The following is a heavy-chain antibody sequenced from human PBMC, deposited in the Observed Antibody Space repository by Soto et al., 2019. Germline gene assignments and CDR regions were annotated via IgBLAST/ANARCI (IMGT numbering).Heavy chain of an antibody. CDR2: IYYSGST. Sequence: PSETLSLTCTVSGGSISSYYWSWIRQPPGKGLEWIGYIYYSGSTNYNPSLKSRVTISVDTSKNQFSLKLSSVTAADTAVYYGAILQVDYWGQGTLVTVSS. D-gene: IGHD4-4*01. V-gene: IGHV4-59*01. J-gene: IGHJ4*02. CDR1: GGSISSYY. CDR3: AILQVDY.